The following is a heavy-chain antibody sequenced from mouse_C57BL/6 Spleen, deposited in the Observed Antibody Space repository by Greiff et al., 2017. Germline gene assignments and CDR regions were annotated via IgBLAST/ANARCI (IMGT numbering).Heavy chain of an antibody. CDR1: GYTFTSYW. Sequence: QVQLQQPGAELVKPGASVKLSCKASGYTFTSYWMHWVKQRPGQGLEWIGMIHPNSGSTNYNEKFKSKATLTVDKSSSTAYMQLSSLTSEGSAVYYCADSSFYDYDGAMDYWGQGTSVTGSS. V-gene: IGHV1-64*01. J-gene: IGHJ4*01. CDR2: IHPNSGST. CDR3: ADSSFYDYDGAMDY. D-gene: IGHD2-4*01.